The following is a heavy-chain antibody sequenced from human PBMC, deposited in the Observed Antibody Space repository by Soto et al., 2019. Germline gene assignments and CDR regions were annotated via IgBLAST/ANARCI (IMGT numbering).Heavy chain of an antibody. Sequence: QVQLVQSGAEVKKPGSSVKVSCTASGGTFSSYAINWVRQAPGQGLEWMGGIIPIFGTANYAQKFQGRVTITADESTSTAYMELSSLRSEDTAVYYCAREASENRGWYVYWGQGTLVTVSS. CDR3: AREASENRGWYVY. D-gene: IGHD6-19*01. CDR2: IIPIFGTA. J-gene: IGHJ4*02. V-gene: IGHV1-69*01. CDR1: GGTFSSYA.